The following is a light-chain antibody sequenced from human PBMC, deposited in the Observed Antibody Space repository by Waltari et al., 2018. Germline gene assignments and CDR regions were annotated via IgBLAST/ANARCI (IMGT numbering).Light chain of an antibody. CDR3: SSYTSGYTYV. Sequence: QSALTQPASVSGSPGQSITISCTGSSSDVGGYNYVSWYQQHPGKAPKLMIYDVSNRPSGVSTHFSGSKSGNTASLTISGLQAEDEADYYCSSYTSGYTYVFGTGTKVTVL. CDR2: DVS. CDR1: SSDVGGYNY. J-gene: IGLJ1*01. V-gene: IGLV2-14*03.